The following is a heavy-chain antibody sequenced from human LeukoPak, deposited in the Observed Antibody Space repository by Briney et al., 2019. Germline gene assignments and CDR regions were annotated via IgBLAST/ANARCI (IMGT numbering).Heavy chain of an antibody. J-gene: IGHJ6*02. D-gene: IGHD3-10*01. Sequence: SETLSLTCTVSGGSISSYYWSWIRQPPGKGLEWIGYIYTSGSTNYNPSLKSRVTISVDTSKNQFSLKLSSVTAADTAVYYCARAQGYFYGSGSAPDYYGMDVWGQGTTVTVSS. CDR1: GGSISSYY. V-gene: IGHV4-4*09. CDR2: IYTSGST. CDR3: ARAQGYFYGSGSAPDYYGMDV.